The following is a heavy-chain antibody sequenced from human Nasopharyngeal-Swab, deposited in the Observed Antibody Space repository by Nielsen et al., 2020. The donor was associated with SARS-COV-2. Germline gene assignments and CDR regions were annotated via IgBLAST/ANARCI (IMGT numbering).Heavy chain of an antibody. J-gene: IGHJ4*02. CDR3: ARHGVAEDY. Sequence: ASVKVSCKASGYIFTSYYISWVRHARGQGLEWMGWIGAYNGNTNYAQKFQDRVTMTTDTSTSTVYMELRSLRSDDTAVYYCARHGVAEDYWGQGTLVTVSS. V-gene: IGHV1-18*01. CDR1: GYIFTSYY. D-gene: IGHD3-3*01. CDR2: IGAYNGNT.